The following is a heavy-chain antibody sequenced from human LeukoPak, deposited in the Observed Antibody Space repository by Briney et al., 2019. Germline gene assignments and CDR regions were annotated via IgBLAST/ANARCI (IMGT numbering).Heavy chain of an antibody. Sequence: ASVKVSGKASGYTFTSYGISWVRQAPGQGLEWMGWISAYNGNTNYAQKFQGRVTMTRDTSISTAYMELSRLRSDDTAVYYCARGPQYYFDYWGQGTLVTVSS. CDR1: GYTFTSYG. J-gene: IGHJ4*02. CDR2: ISAYNGNT. V-gene: IGHV1-18*01. CDR3: ARGPQYYFDY. D-gene: IGHD4-11*01.